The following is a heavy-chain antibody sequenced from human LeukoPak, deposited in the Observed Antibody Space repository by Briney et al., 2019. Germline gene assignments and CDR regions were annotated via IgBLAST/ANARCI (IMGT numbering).Heavy chain of an antibody. CDR1: GYTFTSYG. V-gene: IGHV1-18*01. J-gene: IGHJ4*02. D-gene: IGHD2/OR15-2a*01. CDR2: ISAYNGNT. CDR3: ARGPPNTY. Sequence: ASVKVSCKASGYTFTSYGISWVRQAPGQGLEWMGWISAYNGNTNYAQKFQGRVTMTRNTSISTAYMELSSLRSEDTAVYYCARGPPNTYWGQGTLVTVSS.